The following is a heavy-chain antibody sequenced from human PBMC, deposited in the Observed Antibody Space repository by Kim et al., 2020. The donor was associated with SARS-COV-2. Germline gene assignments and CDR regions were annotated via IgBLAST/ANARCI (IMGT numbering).Heavy chain of an antibody. V-gene: IGHV3-30*04. CDR2: ISYDGSNK. CDR1: GFTFSSYA. CDR3: ARDGTYRFGELLLPAYYYYYGMDV. D-gene: IGHD3-10*01. Sequence: GGSLRLSCAASGFTFSSYAMHWVRQAPGKGLEWVAVISYDGSNKYYADSVKGRFTISRDNSKNTLYLQMNSLRAEDTAVYYCARDGTYRFGELLLPAYYYYYGMDVWGQGTTVTVSS. J-gene: IGHJ6*02.